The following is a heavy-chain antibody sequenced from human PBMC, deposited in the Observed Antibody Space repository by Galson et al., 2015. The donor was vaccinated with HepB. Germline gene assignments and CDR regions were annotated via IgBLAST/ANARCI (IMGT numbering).Heavy chain of an antibody. J-gene: IGHJ6*02. CDR2: ISNRGGST. CDR3: ARLGRGSGGSYGMDV. Sequence: SLRLSCAASGFTFSDYGMSWVRQAPGKGLAWVSSISNRGGSTSYADSVKGRFTISRDNFKITVYLETNSVRVDDTAIYYCARLGRGSGGSYGMDVWGQGTTVTVSS. D-gene: IGHD3-16*01. CDR1: GFTFSDYG. V-gene: IGHV3-23*01.